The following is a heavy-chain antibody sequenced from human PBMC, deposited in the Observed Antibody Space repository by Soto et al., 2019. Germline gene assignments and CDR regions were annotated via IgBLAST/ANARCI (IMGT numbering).Heavy chain of an antibody. CDR2: IYHSGRT. CDR1: GCSVSGGSYY. V-gene: IGHV4-61*01. CDR3: ARVRFSGDYFDY. Sequence: SETLSLTCTVSGCSVSGGSYYWNWIRQPPGKGLEWIGEIYHSGRTNYNPSLKSRVTISVDKSKNQFSLKLSSVTAADTAVYYCARVRFSGDYFDYWGQGTLVTVPS. J-gene: IGHJ4*02. D-gene: IGHD4-17*01.